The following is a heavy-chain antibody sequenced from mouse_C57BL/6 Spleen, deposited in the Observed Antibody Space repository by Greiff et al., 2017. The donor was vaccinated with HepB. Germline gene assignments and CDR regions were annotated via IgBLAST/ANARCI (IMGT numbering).Heavy chain of an antibody. CDR3: ANYGSRTLDAMDY. Sequence: QVQLQQPGAELVKPGASVKMSCKASGYTFTSYWITWVKQRPGQGLEWIGDIYPGSGSTNYNEKFKSTATLTLDTSSSTAYLQLSSLPSEDSAVYYCANYGSRTLDAMDYWGQGTSVTVSS. V-gene: IGHV1-55*01. D-gene: IGHD1-1*01. J-gene: IGHJ4*01. CDR2: IYPGSGST. CDR1: GYTFTSYW.